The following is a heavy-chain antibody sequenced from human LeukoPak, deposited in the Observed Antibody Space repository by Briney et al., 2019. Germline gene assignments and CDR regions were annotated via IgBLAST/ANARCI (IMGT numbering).Heavy chain of an antibody. J-gene: IGHJ3*02. V-gene: IGHV3-23*01. CDR1: GFTFSSYG. CDR3: AKETLTPDAFDI. Sequence: GGSLRLSCAASGFTFSSYGMTWVRQAPGKGLEWVSAISGRDGSTYYADSVKGRFTISRDNSKNTLYLQMNSLRAEDTAVYYCAKETLTPDAFDIWGQGTMVTVSS. CDR2: ISGRDGST.